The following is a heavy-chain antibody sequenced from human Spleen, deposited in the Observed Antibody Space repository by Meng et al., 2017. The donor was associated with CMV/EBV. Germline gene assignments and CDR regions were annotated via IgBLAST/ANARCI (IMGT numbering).Heavy chain of an antibody. V-gene: IGHV3-13*03. J-gene: IGHJ6*02. CDR2: IGTAGDT. CDR1: GFTFSSYD. CDR3: ARDRYGMDV. Sequence: GESLKISCAACGFTFSSYDMHWVRQATGKGLEWVSAIGTAGDTYYPGSVKGQFTISRENAKNSLYLQMNSLRAGDTAVYYCARDRYGMDVWGQGTTVTVSS. D-gene: IGHD3-16*02.